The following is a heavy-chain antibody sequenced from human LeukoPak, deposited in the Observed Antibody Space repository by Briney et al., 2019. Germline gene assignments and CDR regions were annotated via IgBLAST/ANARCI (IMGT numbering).Heavy chain of an antibody. CDR3: ARDYYDSSGYFYYGMDV. J-gene: IGHJ6*02. D-gene: IGHD3-22*01. CDR1: GFTFSSYS. Sequence: GGSLRLSCAASGFTFSSYSMNWVRQAPGKGLEWGSSISNISSFIYYAASVRGRFTISRDNAKHSLYLQMNSLRAEDTAVYYCARDYYDSSGYFYYGMDVWGQGTTVTVSS. CDR2: ISNISSFI. V-gene: IGHV3-21*01.